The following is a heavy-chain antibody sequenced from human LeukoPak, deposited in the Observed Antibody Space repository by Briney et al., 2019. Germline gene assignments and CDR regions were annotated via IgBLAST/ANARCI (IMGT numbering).Heavy chain of an antibody. CDR2: IYYSGST. CDR3: ARHFYGDY. J-gene: IGHJ4*02. Sequence: PSETLSLTCTVSGDSLNSSRYYWRRIRQPPGKGLEWIGSIYYSGSTYYNPSLKSRVTISVDTSKNQFSLKLSSVTAADTAVYYCARHFYGDYWGQGTLVTVSS. V-gene: IGHV4-39*01. D-gene: IGHD3-10*01. CDR1: GDSLNSSRYY.